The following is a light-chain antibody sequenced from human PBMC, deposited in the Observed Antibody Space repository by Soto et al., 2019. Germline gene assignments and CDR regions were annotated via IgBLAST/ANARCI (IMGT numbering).Light chain of an antibody. V-gene: IGKV3-11*01. Sequence: EIVLTQSPATLSLSPGERATLSCRASRSVSSYLAWYQQKPGQAPRLLIYDASNRATGIPARFSGSGSGTDFTLTSSSLEPEDFAVYYCQQRSNGATFGPGTKVEIK. CDR1: RSVSSY. CDR3: QQRSNGAT. CDR2: DAS. J-gene: IGKJ3*01.